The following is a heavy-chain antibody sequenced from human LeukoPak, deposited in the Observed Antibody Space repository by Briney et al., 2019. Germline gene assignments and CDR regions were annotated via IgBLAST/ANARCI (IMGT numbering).Heavy chain of an antibody. Sequence: SETLSLTCTVSGGSISSYYWSWIRQPPGKGLEWIGYIYYSGSTNYNPSLKSRVTISVDTSKNQFSLKLSSVTAADTAVYYCARHGGQQHSHHPFDYWGQGTLVTVPS. CDR2: IYYSGST. CDR1: GGSISSYY. CDR3: ARHGGQQHSHHPFDY. D-gene: IGHD6-13*01. J-gene: IGHJ4*02. V-gene: IGHV4-59*08.